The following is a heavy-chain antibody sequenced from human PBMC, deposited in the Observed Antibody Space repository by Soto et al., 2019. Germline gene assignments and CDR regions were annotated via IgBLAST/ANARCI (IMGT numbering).Heavy chain of an antibody. CDR1: GFTFSTYA. V-gene: IGHV3-23*01. J-gene: IGHJ4*02. CDR2: ISSSGGTT. Sequence: QPGGSLRLSCAASGFTFSTYAMSWVRQAPGKGLQWVSFISSSGGTTYYADSVKGRFTISRENSKKTLYLQMNSLRAEDTAVYYCARELNDYGVFDYWGQGTLVTVSS. D-gene: IGHD4-17*01. CDR3: ARELNDYGVFDY.